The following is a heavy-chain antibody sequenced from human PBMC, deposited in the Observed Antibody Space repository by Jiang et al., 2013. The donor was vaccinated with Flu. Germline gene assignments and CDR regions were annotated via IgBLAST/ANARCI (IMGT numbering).Heavy chain of an antibody. Sequence: LLKPSETLSLTCAVYGGSFSGYYWSWIRQPPGKGLEWIGEINHSGSTNYNPSLKSRVTISVDTSKNQFSLKLSSVTAADTAVYYCALLWFGESSDYWGQGTLVTVSS. CDR2: INHSGST. V-gene: IGHV4-34*01. J-gene: IGHJ4*02. CDR1: GGSFSGYY. CDR3: ALLWFGESSDY. D-gene: IGHD3-10*01.